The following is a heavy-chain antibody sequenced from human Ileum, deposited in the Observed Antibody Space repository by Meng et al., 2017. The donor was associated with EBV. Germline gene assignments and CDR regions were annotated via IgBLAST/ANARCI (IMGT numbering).Heavy chain of an antibody. CDR2: INAGNGNT. CDR1: GYTFINYA. V-gene: IGHV1-3*01. CDR3: ARGVDGDAFDI. J-gene: IGHJ3*02. D-gene: IGHD6-19*01. Sequence: QVQLVQSGAEVKKPGASVKVSCKASGYTFINYAIHWVRQAPGQGLEWMGWINAGNGNTKFSQTFQGRVSIRRDTSASTVYMELSSLRSEDTAVYYCARGVDGDAFDIWGQGTMVTVSS.